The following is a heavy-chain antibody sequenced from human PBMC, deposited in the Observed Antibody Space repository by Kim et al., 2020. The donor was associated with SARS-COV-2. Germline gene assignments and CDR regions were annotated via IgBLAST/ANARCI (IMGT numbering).Heavy chain of an antibody. CDR1: GGTFSSYA. D-gene: IGHD1-1*01. Sequence: SVKVSCKASGGTFSSYAISWVRQAPGQGLEWMGGIIPIFGTANYAQKFQGRVTITADESTSTAYMELSSLRSEDTAVYYCAVQSGRIYYYYGMDVWGQGTTVTVSS. V-gene: IGHV1-69*13. CDR2: IIPIFGTA. J-gene: IGHJ6*02. CDR3: AVQSGRIYYYYGMDV.